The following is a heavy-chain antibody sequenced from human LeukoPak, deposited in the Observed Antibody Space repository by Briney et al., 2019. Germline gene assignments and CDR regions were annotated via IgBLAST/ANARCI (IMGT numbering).Heavy chain of an antibody. CDR2: INHSGST. CDR1: GGSFSGYS. J-gene: IGHJ4*02. D-gene: IGHD6-19*01. V-gene: IGHV4-34*01. CDR3: AGGASEAVAHNFDY. Sequence: SETLSLTCAVYGGSFSGYSWSWIRQPPGKGLEWIGEINHSGSTNYNPSLKSRVTISVDTSKNQFSLKLSSVTAADTAVYYCAGGASEAVAHNFDYWGQGTLVTVSS.